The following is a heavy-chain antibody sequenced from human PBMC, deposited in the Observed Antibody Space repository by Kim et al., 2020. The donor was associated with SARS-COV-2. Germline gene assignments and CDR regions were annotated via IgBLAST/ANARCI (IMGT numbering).Heavy chain of an antibody. V-gene: IGHV1-18*01. J-gene: IGHJ4*02. Sequence: YNGNTNYAQKLQGRVTMTTDTSTSTAYMELRSLRSDDTAVYYCARDWGINWGQGTLVTVSS. D-gene: IGHD3-16*01. CDR2: YNGNT. CDR3: ARDWGIN.